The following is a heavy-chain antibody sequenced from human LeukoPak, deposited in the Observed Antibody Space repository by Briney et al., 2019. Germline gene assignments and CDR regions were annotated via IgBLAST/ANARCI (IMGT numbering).Heavy chain of an antibody. CDR3: ARSGGDSSGWNHEN. Sequence: ASVRVSCKASRYAFRSYDITWVRQAPGQGLEWMGIINPSGGSTSYAQKFQGRVTMTRDTSTSTVYMELSSLRSEDTAVYYCARSGGDSSGWNHENWGQGTLVTVSS. D-gene: IGHD6-19*01. V-gene: IGHV1-46*03. CDR1: RYAFRSYD. CDR2: INPSGGST. J-gene: IGHJ4*02.